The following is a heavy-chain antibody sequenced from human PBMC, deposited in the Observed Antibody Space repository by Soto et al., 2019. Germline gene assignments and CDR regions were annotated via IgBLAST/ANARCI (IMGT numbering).Heavy chain of an antibody. CDR3: ARDGLYYYGSGSYYYYYYGMDV. J-gene: IGHJ6*02. Sequence: GGSLRLSCAASGFTFSSYAMHWVRQAPGKGLEWVAVISYDGSNKYYADSVKGRFTISRDNSKNTLYLQMNSLRAEDTAVYYCARDGLYYYGSGSYYYYYYGMDVWGQGTTVTVSS. CDR2: ISYDGSNK. V-gene: IGHV3-30*04. D-gene: IGHD3-10*01. CDR1: GFTFSSYA.